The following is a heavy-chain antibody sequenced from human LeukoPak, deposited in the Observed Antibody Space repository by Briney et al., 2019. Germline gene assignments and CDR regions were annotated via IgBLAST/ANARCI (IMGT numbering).Heavy chain of an antibody. CDR3: ARDLDVPAAPSRGAFDI. D-gene: IGHD2-2*01. V-gene: IGHV4-59*12. J-gene: IGHJ3*02. Sequence: PSETLSLTCTVSGGSISSYYWSWIRQPPGKGLEWIGYIYYSGSTNYNPSLKSRVTISVDRSKNQFSLKLSSVTAADTAVYYCARDLDVPAAPSRGAFDIWGQGTMVTVSS. CDR2: IYYSGST. CDR1: GGSISSYY.